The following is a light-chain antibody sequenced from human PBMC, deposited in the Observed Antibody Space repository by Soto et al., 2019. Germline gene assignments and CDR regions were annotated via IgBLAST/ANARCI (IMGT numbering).Light chain of an antibody. CDR3: QQHNEYSAVT. CDR2: DAS. Sequence: DILMTQSPSTLSSSVGDRVTITCRASQNIGSSLAWYQHRPGQAPKLLIFDASTLQTGVPSRFSGSGFGTVFTLTSSRLQPDDFATYYRQQHNEYSAVTFGQGTKLEIK. J-gene: IGKJ2*01. V-gene: IGKV1-5*01. CDR1: QNIGSS.